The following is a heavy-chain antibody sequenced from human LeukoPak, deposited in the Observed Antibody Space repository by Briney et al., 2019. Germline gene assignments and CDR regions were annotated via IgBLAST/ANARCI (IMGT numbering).Heavy chain of an antibody. D-gene: IGHD3-9*01. CDR2: INPNSGGT. CDR3: ATETRELRYFDWLLYFDP. Sequence: ASVKVSCKASGYTFTGYYMHWVRQAPGQGLEWMGRINPNSGGTNYAQKFQGSVTMTRDTSISTAYMELSRLRSDDTAVYYCATETRELRYFDWLLYFDPWGQGTLVTVSS. J-gene: IGHJ5*02. CDR1: GYTFTGYY. V-gene: IGHV1-2*06.